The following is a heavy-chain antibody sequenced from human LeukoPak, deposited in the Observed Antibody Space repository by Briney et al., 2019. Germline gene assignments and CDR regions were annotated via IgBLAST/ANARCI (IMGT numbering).Heavy chain of an antibody. CDR1: GGSISSYY. V-gene: IGHV4-4*07. Sequence: SETLSLTCTVSGGSISSYYWSWIRQPAGKGLEWIGRIYTSGSITYNPSLKSRVSMSVDTSKNQFSLKLSSVTAADTAVYYCAREVRSSKSRFDYWGQGTLVTVSS. D-gene: IGHD3-10*01. CDR3: AREVRSSKSRFDY. J-gene: IGHJ4*02. CDR2: IYTSGSI.